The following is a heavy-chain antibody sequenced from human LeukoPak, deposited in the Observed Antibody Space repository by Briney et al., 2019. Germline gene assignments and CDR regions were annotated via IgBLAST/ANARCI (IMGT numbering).Heavy chain of an antibody. CDR2: IYPGGSET. J-gene: IGHJ4*02. V-gene: IGHV5-51*01. D-gene: IGHD6-19*01. CDR1: GYNLSSFC. Sequence: GESLKTSRKSSGYNLSSFCNDRGRQVSGEGPGWVGIIYPGGSETIYSTSFEGQVTISADKSISTAFLQWSSLKNSDTAMHYCARHGAYSSGLGIPYYFDYWGQGTLVTVSS. CDR3: ARHGAYSSGLGIPYYFDY.